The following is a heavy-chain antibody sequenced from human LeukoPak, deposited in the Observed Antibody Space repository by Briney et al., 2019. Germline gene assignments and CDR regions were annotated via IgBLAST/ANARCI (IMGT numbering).Heavy chain of an antibody. CDR1: GGSISSSSYY. CDR3: AAAFDY. CDR2: TYFGGNT. Sequence: SETMSLTCTVSGGSISSSSYYWGWIRQPPGKGLEWIGNTYFGGNTYFNPSLKSRVTISVDTSKNQFSLELNSVTAADTAVYYCAAAFDYWGQGTLVTVSS. V-gene: IGHV4-39*01. J-gene: IGHJ4*02. D-gene: IGHD6-25*01.